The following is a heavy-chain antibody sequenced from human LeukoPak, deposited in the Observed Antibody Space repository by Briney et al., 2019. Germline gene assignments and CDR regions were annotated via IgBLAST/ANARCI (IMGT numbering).Heavy chain of an antibody. CDR1: GGSITNTNY. CDR3: ARGEKRYSESYPMAY. V-gene: IGHV4-4*02. CDR2: VNLQGST. D-gene: IGHD1-26*01. J-gene: IGHJ4*02. Sequence: SETLSLTCGVSGGSITNTNYWTWVRQPPGKGLEWIGEVNLQGSTNYNPSLKSRATISVDTSKNQFSLKLSSVTAADTAVYYCARGEKRYSESYPMAYWGQGTLVTVSS.